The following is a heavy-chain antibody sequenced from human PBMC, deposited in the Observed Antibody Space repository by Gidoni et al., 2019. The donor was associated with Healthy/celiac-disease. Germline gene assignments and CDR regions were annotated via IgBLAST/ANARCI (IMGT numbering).Heavy chain of an antibody. CDR1: GFPVSSNY. CDR2: IYSGGST. V-gene: IGHV3-53*01. CDR3: ARRVVTTYFDAFDI. Sequence: EVQLVASGGGLIQPGGSLRLSCPASGFPVSSNYMGWVRQAPGKGLEWVSVIYSGGSTYYADSVKGRFTISRDNSKNTFYLQMNSLRAEDTAVYYCARRVVTTYFDAFDIWGQGTMVTVSS. J-gene: IGHJ3*02. D-gene: IGHD4-4*01.